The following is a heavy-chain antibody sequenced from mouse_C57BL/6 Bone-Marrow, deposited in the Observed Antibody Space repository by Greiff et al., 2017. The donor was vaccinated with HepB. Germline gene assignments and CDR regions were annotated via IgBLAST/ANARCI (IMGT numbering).Heavy chain of an antibody. D-gene: IGHD1-1*01. CDR1: GYTFTSYW. CDR2: IDPSDSYT. Sequence: VKLMESGAELVKPGASVKLSCKASGYTFTSYWMQWVKQRPGQGLEWIGEIDPSDSYTNYNQKFKGKATLTVDTSSSTAYMQLSSLTSEDSAVYYCARGRYGTPFAYWGQGTLVTVSA. J-gene: IGHJ3*01. CDR3: ARGRYGTPFAY. V-gene: IGHV1-50*01.